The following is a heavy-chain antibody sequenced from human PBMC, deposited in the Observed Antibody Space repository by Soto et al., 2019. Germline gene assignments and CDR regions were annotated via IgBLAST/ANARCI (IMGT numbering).Heavy chain of an antibody. CDR2: IGTAGDT. J-gene: IGHJ6*02. D-gene: IGHD3-10*01. CDR1: GFTFSSYD. Sequence: PGGSLSLSCAASGFTFSSYDMHWVRQATGKGLEWVSVIGTAGDTYYPASVKGRFSISREIAKTSLFHQMNSLRAGDTAVYYCARDALYGSGSYYPGLYGMDVWGQGTTVTVSS. V-gene: IGHV3-13*04. CDR3: ARDALYGSGSYYPGLYGMDV.